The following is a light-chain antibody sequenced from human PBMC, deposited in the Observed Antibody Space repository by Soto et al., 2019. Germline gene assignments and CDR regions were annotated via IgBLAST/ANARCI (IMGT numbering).Light chain of an antibody. V-gene: IGLV2-14*01. CDR3: SSCTGSDTLV. Sequence: QLVLTQPASVSGSPGQSITISCTGTSSDVGGCKYVSWYQQHPGKAPKLMIYEVNNRPSGVSNRFSGSKSGNTASLTISGLQAEDEAYYYCSSCTGSDTLVFGGGTKLTVL. CDR1: SSDVGGCKY. CDR2: EVN. J-gene: IGLJ3*02.